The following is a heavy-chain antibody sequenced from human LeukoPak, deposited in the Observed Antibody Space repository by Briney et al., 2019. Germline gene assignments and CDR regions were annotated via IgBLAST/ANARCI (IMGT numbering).Heavy chain of an antibody. V-gene: IGHV4-59*01. CDR3: ARFLRGATNALEI. CDR2: IFYSGTT. Sequence: PSETLSLTCTVSGGSISGYYWGWIRQPPGKGLEYIGFIFYSGTTNYNPSLKSRVTISVDTSKSQFSLKLSSVTAADTAVYYRARFLRGATNALEIWGQGTMVTVSS. D-gene: IGHD1-26*01. J-gene: IGHJ3*02. CDR1: GGSISGYY.